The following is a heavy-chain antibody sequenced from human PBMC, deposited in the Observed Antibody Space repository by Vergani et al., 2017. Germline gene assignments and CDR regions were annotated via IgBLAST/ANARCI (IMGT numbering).Heavy chain of an antibody. D-gene: IGHD3-3*01. J-gene: IGHJ2*01. CDR2: INANGAAT. CDR1: GFKFDDYG. Sequence: EVQLVESGGGRVRPGGSLRLSCEVSGFKFDDYGVSWVRQAPGKGLEWVSAINANGAATGYADSVKGRFTISRDNAKNSLYLQMNSLRAEDTALYYCAKDHYDFWSGYPNLSPFDLWGRGTLVTVSS. V-gene: IGHV3-20*04. CDR3: AKDHYDFWSGYPNLSPFDL.